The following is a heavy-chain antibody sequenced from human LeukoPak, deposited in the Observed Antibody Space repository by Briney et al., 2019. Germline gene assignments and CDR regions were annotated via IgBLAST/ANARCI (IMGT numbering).Heavy chain of an antibody. CDR1: GYTFTSYV. V-gene: IGHV1-18*01. J-gene: IGHJ5*02. Sequence: ASVKVSCKASGYTFTSYVISWVRQAPGQGLEWMGWISAYNGKTNYAQKLQGRVTMTTDTSTSTAYMELRSLRSDDTAVYYCARDLEYCSGGSCYGPLINWFDPWGQGTLVTVSS. CDR2: ISAYNGKT. D-gene: IGHD2-15*01. CDR3: ARDLEYCSGGSCYGPLINWFDP.